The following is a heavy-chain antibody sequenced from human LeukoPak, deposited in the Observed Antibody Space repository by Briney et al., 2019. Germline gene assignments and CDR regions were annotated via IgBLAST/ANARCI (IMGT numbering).Heavy chain of an antibody. V-gene: IGHV1-58*01. CDR3: AAESQSAIAAGGDYAFDI. D-gene: IGHD6-13*01. CDR2: IVVGSGNT. CDR1: GFTFTSSA. J-gene: IGHJ3*02. Sequence: GTSVKVSCKASGFTFTSSAVQWVRQARGQRLEWIGWIVVGSGNTNYAQKFQERVTITRDMSTSTAYMELSSLRSEDTAVYYCAAESQSAIAAGGDYAFDIRGQGTMVTVSS.